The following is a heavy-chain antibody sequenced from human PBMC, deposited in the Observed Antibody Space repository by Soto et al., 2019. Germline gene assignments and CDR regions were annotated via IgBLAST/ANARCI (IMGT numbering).Heavy chain of an antibody. CDR1: GFTFSSYS. J-gene: IGHJ4*02. Sequence: EVQLVESGGGLVKPGGSLRLSCAASGFTFSSYSMNWVRQAPGKGLDWVSSISSSSSYIYYADSVKGRFTISRDNATNSLYLQMNSMRAEDTAVYYCARGPTYYYDSSGSDFDYWGQGTLVTVSS. D-gene: IGHD3-22*01. V-gene: IGHV3-21*01. CDR3: ARGPTYYYDSSGSDFDY. CDR2: ISSSSSYI.